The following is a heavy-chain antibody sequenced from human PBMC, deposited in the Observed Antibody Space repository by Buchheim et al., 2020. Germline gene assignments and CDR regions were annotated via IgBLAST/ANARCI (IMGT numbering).Heavy chain of an antibody. CDR3: ARVGFYGLGSYYNAPFDD. D-gene: IGHD3-10*01. J-gene: IGHJ4*02. CDR2: INSDGSST. V-gene: IGHV3-74*02. CDR1: GFTFSSYA. Sequence: EVQLLESGGGLVQPGGSLRLSCAASGFTFSSYAMSWVRQAPGKGLVWVSRINSDGSSTSYADSVKGRFTISRDNAKNTLYLQMNSLRAEDTAVYYCARVGFYGLGSYYNAPFDDWGQGTL.